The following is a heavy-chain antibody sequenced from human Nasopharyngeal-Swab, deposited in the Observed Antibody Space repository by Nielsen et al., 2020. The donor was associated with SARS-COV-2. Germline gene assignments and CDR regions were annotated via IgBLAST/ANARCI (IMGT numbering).Heavy chain of an antibody. CDR2: VRNKVKSYTT. V-gene: IGHV3-72*01. CDR3: AKVARRSSGLFPDF. CDR1: GFTFNDHY. J-gene: IGHJ4*02. D-gene: IGHD3-22*01. Sequence: GESLKISCAGSGFTFNDHYMDWVRQAPGKGLEWVARVRNKVKSYTTEYAASVKGRFTISRDDSKNSLYLQMNSLNTEDTAVYYCAKVARRSSGLFPDFWGQGTLVTVSS.